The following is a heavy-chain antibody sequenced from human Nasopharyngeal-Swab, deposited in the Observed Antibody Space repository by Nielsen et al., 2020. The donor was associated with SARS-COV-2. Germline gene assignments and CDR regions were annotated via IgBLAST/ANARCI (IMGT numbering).Heavy chain of an antibody. CDR2: IKQDGSEK. CDR3: ARDSFSRVGAPGSCHYYYCGMDV. Sequence: GGSLRLSCAASGFTFSSYWMSWVRQALGKGLEWVANIKQDGSEKYYVDSVKGRFTISRDNAKNSLYLQMNSLRAEDTAVYYCARDSFSRVGAPGSCHYYYCGMDVWGQGTTVTVSS. CDR1: GFTFSSYW. V-gene: IGHV3-7*01. D-gene: IGHD2-2*01. J-gene: IGHJ6*02.